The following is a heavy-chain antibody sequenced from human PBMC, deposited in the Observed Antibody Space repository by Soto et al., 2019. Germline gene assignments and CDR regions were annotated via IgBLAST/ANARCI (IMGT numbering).Heavy chain of an antibody. J-gene: IGHJ4*02. V-gene: IGHV3-48*01. Sequence: PGGSLRLSCAAFGFTFSSYSMNWVRQAPGKGLEWVSYISSSSSTIYYADSVKGRFTISRDNAKNSLYLQMNSLRAEDTAVYYCARDGVDYGDYASTTDYWGQGTLVTVSS. D-gene: IGHD4-17*01. CDR2: ISSSSSTI. CDR3: ARDGVDYGDYASTTDY. CDR1: GFTFSSYS.